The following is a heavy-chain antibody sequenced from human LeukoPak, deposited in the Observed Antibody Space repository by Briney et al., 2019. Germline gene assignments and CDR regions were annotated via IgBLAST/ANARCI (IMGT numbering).Heavy chain of an antibody. Sequence: ASVKVPCKASGYTFTSYDINWVRQATGQGLEWMGWMNPNSGNTGYAQKFQGRVTMTRNTSISTAYMELSSLRSEDTAVYYCARVGCTNGVCYTGGRDYWGQGTLVTVSS. CDR3: ARVGCTNGVCYTGGRDY. V-gene: IGHV1-8*01. CDR1: GYTFTSYD. J-gene: IGHJ4*02. D-gene: IGHD2-8*01. CDR2: MNPNSGNT.